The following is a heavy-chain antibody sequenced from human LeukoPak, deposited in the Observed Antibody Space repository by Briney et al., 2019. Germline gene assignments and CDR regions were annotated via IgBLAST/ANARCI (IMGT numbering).Heavy chain of an antibody. J-gene: IGHJ4*02. V-gene: IGHV3-7*01. CDR1: GFTPSSYW. CDR2: IKQDGSET. Sequence: PRGSLRLSCAASGFTPSSYWVSWVRQAPGKGLEWVANIKQDGSETYYVDSVKGRFTNSTDNAKNSLYLQMKSLRAEDTAVYYGARVSSGSSYFDYWGQGTLVTVSS. CDR3: ARVSSGSSYFDY. D-gene: IGHD3-10*01.